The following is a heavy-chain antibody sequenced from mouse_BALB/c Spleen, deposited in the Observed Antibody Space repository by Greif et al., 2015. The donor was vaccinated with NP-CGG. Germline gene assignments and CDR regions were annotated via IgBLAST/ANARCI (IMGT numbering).Heavy chain of an antibody. D-gene: IGHD2-4*01. Sequence: VHLVESGPGLVAPSQSLSITCTVSGFSLTSYGVHWVRRPPGKGLEWLGVIWAGGSTNYNSALMSRLSISKDNSKSQVFLKMNSLQTDDTAMYYCARDSLYDYDKVMDYWGQGTSVTVSS. CDR2: IWAGGST. CDR1: GFSLTSYG. V-gene: IGHV2-9*02. CDR3: ARDSLYDYDKVMDY. J-gene: IGHJ4*01.